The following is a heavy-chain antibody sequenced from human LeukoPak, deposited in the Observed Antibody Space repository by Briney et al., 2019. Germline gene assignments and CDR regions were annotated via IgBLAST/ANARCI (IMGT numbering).Heavy chain of an antibody. CDR1: GFTFDDYG. CDR2: INWNGGST. CDR3: ARGDYGGNSDHDAFDI. J-gene: IGHJ3*02. V-gene: IGHV3-20*04. D-gene: IGHD4-23*01. Sequence: GGSLRLSCAASGFTFDDYGMSWVRQAPGKGLEWVSGINWNGGSTGYADSVKGRFTISGDNAKNSLYLQMNSLRAEDTALYYCARGDYGGNSDHDAFDIWGQGTMVTVSS.